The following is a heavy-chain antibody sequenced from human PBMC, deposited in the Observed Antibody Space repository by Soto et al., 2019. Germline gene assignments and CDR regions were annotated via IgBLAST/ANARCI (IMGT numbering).Heavy chain of an antibody. J-gene: IGHJ5*02. Sequence: ASVKVSCKASGYTFTIYAMHWVRQAPGQRLEWMGWINAGNGNTKYSQKFQGRVTITRDTSASTAYMELSSLRSEDTAVYYCARARVFGVVSIEFDPWGQGTLVTVSS. D-gene: IGHD3-3*01. V-gene: IGHV1-3*01. CDR3: ARARVFGVVSIEFDP. CDR2: INAGNGNT. CDR1: GYTFTIYA.